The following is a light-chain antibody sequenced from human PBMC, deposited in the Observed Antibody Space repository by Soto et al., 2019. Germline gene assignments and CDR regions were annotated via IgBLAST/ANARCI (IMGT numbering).Light chain of an antibody. CDR2: GAS. Sequence: EIVLTQSPGTLSLSPGERATLSCRASQSVSSSYLAWFQQKPGQAPRLLIYGASSRATGIPERFSGSGSGTDFTLTITRLEPEDFAVYYCQQYGESATWTFGQGTKVEIK. V-gene: IGKV3-20*01. CDR1: QSVSSSY. J-gene: IGKJ1*01. CDR3: QQYGESATWT.